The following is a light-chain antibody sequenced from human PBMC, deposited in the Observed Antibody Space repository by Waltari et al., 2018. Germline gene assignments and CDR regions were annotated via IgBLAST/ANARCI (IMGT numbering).Light chain of an antibody. J-gene: IGLJ1*01. V-gene: IGLV2-14*03. CDR3: SSYTGSSTLI. CDR1: RTDVGAYEY. CDR2: DVT. Sequence: QSALTQLASLSGSPGQSIPISCTGTRTDVGAYEYVSWYQQHPGKAPQLLIYDVTNRPSGVSNRFSGSKSGNTASLTISGLQADDEADYYCSSYTGSSTLIFGTGTKVTVL.